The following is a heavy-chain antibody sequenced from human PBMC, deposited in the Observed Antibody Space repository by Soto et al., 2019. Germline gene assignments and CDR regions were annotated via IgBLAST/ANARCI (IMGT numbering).Heavy chain of an antibody. CDR2: IYVADSDT. CDR3: ARTDNPSFQFDY. Sequence: GESLKISCVGSGYTFSNFWIGWVRQRPGKGLESMGIIYVADSDTRYSPSFQGHVTISVDKSISTAYLQWSSLKASDTAIYYCARTDNPSFQFDYCGQGTLLTVSS. CDR1: GYTFSNFW. J-gene: IGHJ4*02. V-gene: IGHV5-51*01. D-gene: IGHD1-1*01.